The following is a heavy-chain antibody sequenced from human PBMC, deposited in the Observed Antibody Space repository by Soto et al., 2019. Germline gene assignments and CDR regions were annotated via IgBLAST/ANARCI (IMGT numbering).Heavy chain of an antibody. D-gene: IGHD3-16*01. CDR1: GYTFTSYY. V-gene: IGHV1-46*01. CDR3: ANLQRVDSYDYSEYGAYDLDD. J-gene: IGHJ4*01. CDR2: INPSVGST. Sequence: ASVKFSCKASGYTFTSYYLHWVRQAPGQGPEWMGLINPSVGSTTYSQKFQGRVTITRDTSTTTVYMELSTLRSEGTALYYCANLQRVDSYDYSEYGAYDLDDWGQGTLVTVSS.